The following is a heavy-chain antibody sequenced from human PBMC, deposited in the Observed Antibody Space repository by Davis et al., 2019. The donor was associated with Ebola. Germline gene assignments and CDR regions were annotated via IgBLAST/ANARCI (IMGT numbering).Heavy chain of an antibody. D-gene: IGHD3-3*01. CDR3: AKSGLSFGVVKYHYGMDV. CDR2: ISYDGDTK. Sequence: GGSLRLSCAASGFTFSSYAMHWVRQAPGKGLEWVAVISYDGDTKYYADSVKGRFTISRDNSKKTLYLQMNSLRAEDTAVYYCAKSGLSFGVVKYHYGMDVWGKGTTVTVSS. J-gene: IGHJ6*04. V-gene: IGHV3-30*04. CDR1: GFTFSSYA.